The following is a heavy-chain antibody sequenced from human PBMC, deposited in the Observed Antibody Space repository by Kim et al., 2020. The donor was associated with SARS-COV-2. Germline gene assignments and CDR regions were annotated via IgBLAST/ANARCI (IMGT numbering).Heavy chain of an antibody. J-gene: IGHJ6*02. Sequence: KGRFTITRDTAKNALYLKMNSLRAEDTAVYYCARVSSSWNYYYGMDVWGQGTTVTVSS. V-gene: IGHV3-11*06. D-gene: IGHD6-6*01. CDR3: ARVSSSWNYYYGMDV.